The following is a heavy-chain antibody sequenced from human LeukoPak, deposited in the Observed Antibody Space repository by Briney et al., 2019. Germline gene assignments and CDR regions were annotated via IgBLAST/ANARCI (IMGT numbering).Heavy chain of an antibody. Sequence: GGSLRLSCAASGYTFSSYSMSWVRQAPGKGLEWVSSISSSGGNTYYPDSVKGRFTISRDNSKNTMYLQMNSLRAEDTAVYYCAKDRPTWPIDYWGQGTLVTVSS. V-gene: IGHV3-23*01. J-gene: IGHJ4*02. CDR2: ISSSGGNT. CDR3: AKDRPTWPIDY. CDR1: GYTFSSYS. D-gene: IGHD5-12*01.